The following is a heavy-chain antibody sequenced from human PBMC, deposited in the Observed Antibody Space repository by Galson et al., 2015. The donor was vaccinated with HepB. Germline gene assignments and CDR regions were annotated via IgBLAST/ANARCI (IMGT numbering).Heavy chain of an antibody. CDR1: GYTFTGYY. Sequence: SVKVSCKASGYTFTGYYMHWVRQAPGQGLEWMGWINPNSGGTNYAQKFQGRVTMTRDTSISTAYMELSRLRSDDTAVYYCARGAVRDIVLMVYAIQSGSADYWGQGTLVTVSS. V-gene: IGHV1-2*02. D-gene: IGHD2-8*01. J-gene: IGHJ4*02. CDR3: ARGAVRDIVLMVYAIQSGSADY. CDR2: INPNSGGT.